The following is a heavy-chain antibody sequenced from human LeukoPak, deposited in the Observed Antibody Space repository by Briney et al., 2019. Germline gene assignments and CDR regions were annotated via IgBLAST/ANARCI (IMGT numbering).Heavy chain of an antibody. Sequence: EASVKVSCKASGYTFTDYYMHWVRPSPGQGLDWMAWINPNSGGTNFAQKFQGRVAMTRDTSINTAYMELASLRSDDTAVYYCARARWQLVPYFDSWGQGTLVTVSS. CDR1: GYTFTDYY. J-gene: IGHJ4*02. D-gene: IGHD6-6*01. V-gene: IGHV1-2*02. CDR2: INPNSGGT. CDR3: ARARWQLVPYFDS.